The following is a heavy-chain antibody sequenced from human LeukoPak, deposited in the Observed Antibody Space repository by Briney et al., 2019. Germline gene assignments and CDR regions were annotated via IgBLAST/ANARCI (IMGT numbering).Heavy chain of an antibody. D-gene: IGHD6-13*01. Sequence: SETLSLTCTVSGGSISSSSYYWGWIRQPPGKGLEWIGSIYYSGSTYYNPSLKSRVTISVDTSKNQFSLKLSSVTAADTAVYYCARGGRASGTFGYWGQGTLVTVSS. J-gene: IGHJ4*02. CDR3: ARGGRASGTFGY. CDR1: GGSISSSSYY. CDR2: IYYSGST. V-gene: IGHV4-39*01.